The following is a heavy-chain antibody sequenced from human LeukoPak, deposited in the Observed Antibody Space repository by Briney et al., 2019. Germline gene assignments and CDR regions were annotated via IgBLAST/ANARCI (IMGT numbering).Heavy chain of an antibody. CDR2: IVGTGDTT. D-gene: IGHD6-19*01. V-gene: IGHV3-23*01. Sequence: GGSLRLSCAASGFTFNRNGISWVRQAPGKGVEGVSKIVGTGDTTFNADFIKGRFTIFRDNTKHMVLLQMNSLTGEDAALYYCVRRGNASSGWGDHDFWGQGALVTVSS. CDR3: VRRGNASSGWGDHDF. J-gene: IGHJ4*02. CDR1: GFTFNRNG.